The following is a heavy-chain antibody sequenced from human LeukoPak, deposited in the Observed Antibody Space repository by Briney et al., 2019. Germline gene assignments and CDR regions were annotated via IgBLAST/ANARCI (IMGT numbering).Heavy chain of an antibody. CDR3: ARVDGSPDY. J-gene: IGHJ4*02. CDR2: VNLKSGYT. V-gene: IGHV1-8*03. CDR1: GQTFTSYG. Sequence: ASVKVSCKASGQTFTSYGISWVRQATGQGLEWMGWVNLKSGYTGYAQKFQGRLTITRDTSINTAYMELSSLRSEDTAVYYCARVDGSPDYWGQGTLVTVSS. D-gene: IGHD2-15*01.